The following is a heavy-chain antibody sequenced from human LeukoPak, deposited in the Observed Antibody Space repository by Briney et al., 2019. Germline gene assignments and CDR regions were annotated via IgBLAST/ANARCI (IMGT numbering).Heavy chain of an antibody. CDR3: AKDSYSKGDF. CDR1: GFTFSYHW. D-gene: IGHD6-13*01. Sequence: GFLRLSCAASGFTFSYHWMTWVRQALGKRLEWVANIKNDGAVKNYVDSVKGRFTISRDNAKNSLYLQMNSLRAEDTAVYYCAKDSYSKGDFWGQGVLVTVSS. V-gene: IGHV3-7*01. CDR2: IKNDGAVK. J-gene: IGHJ4*02.